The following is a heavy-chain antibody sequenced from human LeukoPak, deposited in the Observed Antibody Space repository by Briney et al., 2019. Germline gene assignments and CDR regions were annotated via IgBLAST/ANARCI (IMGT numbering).Heavy chain of an antibody. CDR3: ARFTNYYDSSGRNIDY. CDR1: GFTFSSYS. J-gene: IGHJ4*02. V-gene: IGHV3-21*01. D-gene: IGHD3-22*01. CDR2: INSVSRSI. Sequence: GGSLRLSCAASGFTFSSYSMNWVRQAPGKGLEWVSSINSVSRSIYYADSLKGRFTISRDNAKNSLYLQMNSLRAEDTAVYYCARFTNYYDSSGRNIDYWGQGTLVTVSS.